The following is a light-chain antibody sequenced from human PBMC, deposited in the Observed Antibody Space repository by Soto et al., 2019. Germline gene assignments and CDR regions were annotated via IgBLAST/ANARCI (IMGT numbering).Light chain of an antibody. J-gene: IGKJ1*01. CDR1: QSVDIN. CDR2: GAS. Sequence: EIMMKQSPATLSLSPGERANLSWMASQSVDINLAWYQQKPGQAPRLLIYGASTRATDMPGRFSGRGAGAEFTLTISSLQSEDFAVYYCQQYRSWPRTFGQGTKVDI. V-gene: IGKV3-15*01. CDR3: QQYRSWPRT.